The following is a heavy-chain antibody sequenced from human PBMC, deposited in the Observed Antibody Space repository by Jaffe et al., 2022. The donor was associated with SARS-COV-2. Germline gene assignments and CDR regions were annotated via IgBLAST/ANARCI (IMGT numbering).Heavy chain of an antibody. D-gene: IGHD3-10*01. J-gene: IGHJ4*02. CDR2: IKQDGSEK. V-gene: IGHV3-7*01. CDR3: ARVKEPPESKRITMVRGGGWGY. Sequence: EVQLVESGGGLVQPGGSLRLSCAASGFTFSSYWMSWVRQAPGKGLEWVANIKQDGSEKYYVDSVKGRFTISRDNAKNSLYLQMNSLRAEDTAVYYCARVKEPPESKRITMVRGGGWGYWGQGTLVTVSS. CDR1: GFTFSSYW.